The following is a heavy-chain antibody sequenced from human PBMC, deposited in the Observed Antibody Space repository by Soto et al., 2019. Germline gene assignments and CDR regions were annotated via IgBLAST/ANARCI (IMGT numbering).Heavy chain of an antibody. CDR3: ASYGGYAAMDAFDI. Sequence: PGGSLRLSCAASGFTFSSYSMNWVRQAPGKGLEKVSYISSISITIYYADSVKGRFTISRDNAKNSLYLQMNSLRAEDTAVYYCASYGGYAAMDAFDIWGQGTMVTVSS. CDR1: GFTFSSYS. J-gene: IGHJ3*02. CDR2: ISSISITI. D-gene: IGHD5-12*01. V-gene: IGHV3-48*01.